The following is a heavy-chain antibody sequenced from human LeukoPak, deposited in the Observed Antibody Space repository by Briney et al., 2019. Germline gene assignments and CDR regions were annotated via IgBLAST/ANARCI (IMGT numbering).Heavy chain of an antibody. CDR1: GFTFSSYA. Sequence: GGSLRLSCAASGFTFSSYAMSWVRQAPGKGLEWVSAISGSGGSTYYADSVKGRFTISRDNSKNTLYLQMNSLRAEDTAVYYCALLMGVGRYFDYRGQGTLVTVSS. J-gene: IGHJ4*02. D-gene: IGHD3-10*01. V-gene: IGHV3-23*01. CDR2: ISGSGGST. CDR3: ALLMGVGRYFDY.